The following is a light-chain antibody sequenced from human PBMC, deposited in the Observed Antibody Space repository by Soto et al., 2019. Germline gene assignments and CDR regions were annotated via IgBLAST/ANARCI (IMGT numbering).Light chain of an antibody. V-gene: IGLV2-14*01. CDR2: DVS. CDR3: SSYTTNSTYV. J-gene: IGLJ1*01. CDR1: SSDVGGYNY. Sequence: SVLTQPASGSGSPGQSIAISCTGTSSDVGGYNYVSWYQQHPGKAPKLMIYDVSNRPSGVSNRFSGSKSGNTASLTISGLQAEDEADYYCSSYTTNSTYVFGTGTRSPS.